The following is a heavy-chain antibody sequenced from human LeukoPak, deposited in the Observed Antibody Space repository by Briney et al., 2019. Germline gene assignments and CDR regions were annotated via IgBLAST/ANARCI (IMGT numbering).Heavy chain of an antibody. V-gene: IGHV3-74*01. Sequence: GGSLRLSCAASGFSFSSYWMHWVRQAPGKGLVWVSRIKSDGKTNYADSVKGRFTISRDNAKNIVSLQMNSLRAEDTGVYYCARAPSEIGGYYPEYFRHWGQGALVTVSS. D-gene: IGHD3-22*01. CDR2: IKSDGKT. CDR3: ARAPSEIGGYYPEYFRH. CDR1: GFSFSSYW. J-gene: IGHJ1*01.